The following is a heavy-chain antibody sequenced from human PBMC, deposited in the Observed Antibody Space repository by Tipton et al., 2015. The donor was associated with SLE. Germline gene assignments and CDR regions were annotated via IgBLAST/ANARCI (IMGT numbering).Heavy chain of an antibody. V-gene: IGHV3-33*01. CDR2: IWYDGSNE. Sequence: SLRLSCAASGFNFSNYGMHWVRQAPGKGLEWVAVIWYDGSNEYYADSVKGRFTISRDNSKNKVYLQMDSLRAEDTAVYYCATMGDRWYLHLWGRGTPVTVSS. D-gene: IGHD3-16*01. J-gene: IGHJ2*01. CDR1: GFNFSNYG. CDR3: ATMGDRWYLHL.